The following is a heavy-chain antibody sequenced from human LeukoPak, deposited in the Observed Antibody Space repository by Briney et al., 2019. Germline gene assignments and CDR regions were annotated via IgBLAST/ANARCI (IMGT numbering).Heavy chain of an antibody. Sequence: GASVNVSCKASGYTFTGYYMHWVRRAPGQGLEWMGWINPNSGGTNYAQKFQGRVTMTRDTSISTAYMELSRLRSDDTAVYYCARALVVAAAFDIWGQGTMVTVSS. CDR3: ARALVVAAAFDI. CDR1: GYTFTGYY. D-gene: IGHD5-12*01. J-gene: IGHJ3*02. CDR2: INPNSGGT. V-gene: IGHV1-2*02.